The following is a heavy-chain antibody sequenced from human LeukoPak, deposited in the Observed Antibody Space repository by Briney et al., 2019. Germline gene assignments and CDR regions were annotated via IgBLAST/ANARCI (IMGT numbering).Heavy chain of an antibody. CDR1: GGSISSSNW. Sequence: SETLSLTCAVSGGSISSSNWWSWVRQPPGKGLEWIGEIYHSGSINYNPSLKSRVTISVDKSKNQFSLKLSSVTAADTAVYYCASTVTTGEFDYWGQGTLVTVSS. CDR2: IYHSGSI. CDR3: ASTVTTGEFDY. J-gene: IGHJ4*02. D-gene: IGHD4-17*01. V-gene: IGHV4-4*02.